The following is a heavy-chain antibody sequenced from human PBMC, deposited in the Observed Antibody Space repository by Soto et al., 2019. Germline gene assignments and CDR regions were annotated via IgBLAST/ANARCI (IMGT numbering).Heavy chain of an antibody. CDR1: GGSISSGDYY. CDR3: ARERPDGARLDP. CDR2: IYYSGST. D-gene: IGHD6-6*01. V-gene: IGHV4-30-4*01. J-gene: IGHJ5*02. Sequence: QVQLQESGPGLVKPSQTLSLTCTVSGGSISSGDYYWSWIRQPPGKGLEWIGYIYYSGSTYYNPSLKSRVTISVDPAKNQFSLKLSSVTAADTAVYYCARERPDGARLDPWGQGTLVTVSS.